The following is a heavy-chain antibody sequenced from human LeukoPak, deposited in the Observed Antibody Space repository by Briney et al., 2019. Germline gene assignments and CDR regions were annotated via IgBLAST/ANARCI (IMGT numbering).Heavy chain of an antibody. CDR2: IKQDGSEK. CDR1: GFTFSSYW. CDR3: ASSMAYNCLDY. D-gene: IGHD5-24*01. Sequence: PGGSLRLSCAASGFTFSSYWMSWVRQAPGKGLEWVANIKQDGSEKYYVDSVKGRFTISRDNAKNSLYLQMNSLRAEGTAVYYCASSMAYNCLDYWGQGTLVTVSS. V-gene: IGHV3-7*02. J-gene: IGHJ4*02.